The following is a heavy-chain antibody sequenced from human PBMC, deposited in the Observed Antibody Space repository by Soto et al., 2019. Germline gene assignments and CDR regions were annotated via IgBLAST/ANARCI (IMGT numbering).Heavy chain of an antibody. CDR1: GFTLSGYA. CDR2: ISYDGRNQ. Sequence: QVQLVESGGGVVQAGMSLRLSCAASGFTLSGYAMHWVRQAPGKGLEWVALISYDGRNQYYPDSRKGRFTISRDNSKSELYLQMDSLRPEDTSIYYYGRHRGATIEVVRYFDYWGQGTLVTVSS. V-gene: IGHV3-30*04. D-gene: IGHD3-22*01. J-gene: IGHJ4*02. CDR3: GRHRGATIEVVRYFDY.